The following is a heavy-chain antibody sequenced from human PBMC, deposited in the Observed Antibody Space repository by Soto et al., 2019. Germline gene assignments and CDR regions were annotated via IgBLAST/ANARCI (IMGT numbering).Heavy chain of an antibody. CDR1: RGSLIIYY. CDR2: ISDSGST. J-gene: IGHJ4*02. Sequence: SETLSLTCTVSRGSLIIYYWSWVRHPPGKGLEWIGYISDSGSTSYNPSLKSRITMSIDTSNNQFSLQLTSVTAADTAVYYCARDQVGFDYWGQGTLVTVSS. V-gene: IGHV4-59*01. CDR3: ARDQVGFDY.